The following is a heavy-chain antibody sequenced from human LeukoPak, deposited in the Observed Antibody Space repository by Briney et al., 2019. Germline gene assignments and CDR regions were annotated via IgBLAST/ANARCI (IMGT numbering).Heavy chain of an antibody. V-gene: IGHV1-46*01. CDR2: INPSGGST. CDR3: ARLAVAGISSDY. Sequence: ASVKVSCKASGYTFTGYYMHWVRQAPGQGLEWMGIINPSGGSTSYAQKFQGRVTMTRDMSTSTVYMELSSLRSEDTAVYYCARLAVAGISSDYWGQGTLVTVSS. J-gene: IGHJ4*02. D-gene: IGHD6-19*01. CDR1: GYTFTGYY.